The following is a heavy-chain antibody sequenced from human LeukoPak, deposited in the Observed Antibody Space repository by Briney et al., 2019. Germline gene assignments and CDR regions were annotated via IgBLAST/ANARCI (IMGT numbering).Heavy chain of an antibody. J-gene: IGHJ4*02. D-gene: IGHD2-15*01. CDR2: INHRGSS. Sequence: SETLSLACAVYGESFSAYFWNWIRQAPGKPLEYIGEINHRGSSHYNPSLKTRVTLSVDTSKNQFSLKLTSVTAADTAVYFCARGSSFDGYCSAGACDAGYYDSWGQGTPVTVSS. CDR1: GESFSAYF. CDR3: ARGSSFDGYCSAGACDAGYYDS. V-gene: IGHV4-34*01.